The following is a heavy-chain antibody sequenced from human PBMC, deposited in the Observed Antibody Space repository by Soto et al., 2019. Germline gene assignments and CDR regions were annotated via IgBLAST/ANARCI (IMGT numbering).Heavy chain of an antibody. Sequence: QVQLVQSGAEVKKPGYSVTVSCKDSGGTFSSYTISWVRQAPGQGLEWMGRIIPILGIANYAQKFQGRVTITADKSTSTAYMELSSLRSEDTAVYYCARTVWDDMDVWGQGTTVTVSS. CDR1: GGTFSSYT. J-gene: IGHJ6*02. D-gene: IGHD2-8*01. CDR2: IIPILGIA. V-gene: IGHV1-69*02. CDR3: ARTVWDDMDV.